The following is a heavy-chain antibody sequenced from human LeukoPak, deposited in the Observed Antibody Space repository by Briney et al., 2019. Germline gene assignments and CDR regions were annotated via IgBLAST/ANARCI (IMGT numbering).Heavy chain of an antibody. CDR1: GFTFSSYA. CDR3: AKAKYCSAGTCYFDY. V-gene: IGHV3-23*01. CDR2: ISSSGDST. J-gene: IGHJ4*02. Sequence: GGSLTLSCAASGFTFSSYAMSWVRQAPGKGLEWISTISSSGDSTYYADSVKGRFTISRDNSKNTLYLQMSSLRAEDTAVYYCAKAKYCSAGTCYFDYWGQGTLVTVSS. D-gene: IGHD2-15*01.